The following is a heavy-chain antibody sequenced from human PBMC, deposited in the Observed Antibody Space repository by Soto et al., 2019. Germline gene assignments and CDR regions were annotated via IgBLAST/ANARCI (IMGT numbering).Heavy chain of an antibody. CDR2: ISSSSYI. CDR1: GFTFSSYS. D-gene: IGHD4-17*01. J-gene: IGHJ6*02. CDR3: ARDDPFPDNYGEPRNYYYGMDV. Sequence: PWGSLRLSCAASGFTFSSYSMNWVRQAPGKGLEWVSSISSSSYIYYADSVKGRFTISRDNAKNSLYLQMNSLRAEDTAVYYCARDDPFPDNYGEPRNYYYGMDVWGQGTTVTVSS. V-gene: IGHV3-21*01.